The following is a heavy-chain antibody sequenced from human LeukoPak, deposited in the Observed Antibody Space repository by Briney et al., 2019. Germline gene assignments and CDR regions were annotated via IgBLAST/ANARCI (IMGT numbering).Heavy chain of an antibody. V-gene: IGHV3-30*18. CDR2: ISYDGSNK. CDR1: GFTFSSYG. D-gene: IGHD3-3*01. CDR3: AKDTSSRLRFLEWLTDY. J-gene: IGHJ4*02. Sequence: GGSLRLSCAASGFTFSSYGMHWVRQAPGKGLERVAVISYDGSNKYYADSVKGRFTISRDNSKNTLYLQMNSLRAEDTAVYYCAKDTSSRLRFLEWLTDYWGQGTLVTVSS.